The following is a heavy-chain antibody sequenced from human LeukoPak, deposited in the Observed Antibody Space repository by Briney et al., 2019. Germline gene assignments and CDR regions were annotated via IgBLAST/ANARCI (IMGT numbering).Heavy chain of an antibody. CDR1: GGSFSGYY. Sequence: SETLSLTCAVYGGSFSGYYWSWIRQPPGKGLEWIGEINHSGSTNYNPSLKSRVTISVDTSKNQFSLKLSSVTAADTAVYYCASGAGTGTTAIDYWGQGTLVTVSS. V-gene: IGHV4-34*01. D-gene: IGHD1-1*01. CDR2: INHSGST. J-gene: IGHJ4*02. CDR3: ASGAGTGTTAIDY.